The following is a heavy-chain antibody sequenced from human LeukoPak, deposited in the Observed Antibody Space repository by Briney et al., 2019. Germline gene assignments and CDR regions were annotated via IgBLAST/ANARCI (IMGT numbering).Heavy chain of an antibody. D-gene: IGHD3-10*01. CDR3: ARQITMVRGVINWFDP. J-gene: IGHJ5*02. V-gene: IGHV4-39*01. CDR2: IYYSGST. CDR1: GGSISSSSYY. Sequence: SETLSLTCTVSGGSISSSSYYWGWIRQPPGKGLERIGSIYYSGSTYYNPPLKSRVTISVDTSKDQFSLKLSSVTAADTAVYYCARQITMVRGVINWFDPWGQGTLVTVSS.